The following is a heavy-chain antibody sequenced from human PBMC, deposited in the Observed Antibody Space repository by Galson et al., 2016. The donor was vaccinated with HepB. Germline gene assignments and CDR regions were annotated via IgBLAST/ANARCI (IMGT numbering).Heavy chain of an antibody. CDR1: GFPFSTYS. CDR3: IRGFRSGLYGC. J-gene: IGHJ4*02. Sequence: SLRLSCAASGFPFSTYSMTWVRQAPGKGLEWVSYISGSSTTMYYADSVKGRFTISRDNARNSLFLQMNSLRAEDTAVYYCIRGFRSGLYGCWGQGTQVTVSS. D-gene: IGHD6-19*01. V-gene: IGHV3-48*04. CDR2: ISGSSTTM.